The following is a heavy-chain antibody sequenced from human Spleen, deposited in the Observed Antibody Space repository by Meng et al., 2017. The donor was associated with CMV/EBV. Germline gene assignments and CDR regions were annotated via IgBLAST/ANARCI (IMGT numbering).Heavy chain of an antibody. CDR2: IYHSGST. D-gene: IGHD1-26*01. CDR1: GYSISSGYY. Sequence: SETLSLTCTVSGYSISSGYYWGWIRQPPGKGLEWIGSIYHSGSTYYNPSLKSRVTISVDTSKNQFSLKLSSVTAADTAVYYCARDRSSGSYYDLFDYWGQGTLVTVSS. CDR3: ARDRSSGSYYDLFDY. J-gene: IGHJ4*02. V-gene: IGHV4-38-2*02.